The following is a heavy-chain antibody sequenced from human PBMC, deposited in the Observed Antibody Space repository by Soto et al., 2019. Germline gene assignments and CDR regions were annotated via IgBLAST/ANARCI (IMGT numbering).Heavy chain of an antibody. Sequence: ESLKISCHCSGYTFSNFWIGWGSQLPGQGLEWMGIIYPGDHETRYSPSFLGKVTISAETSINTAYLQWSSLEASDSAFYFCARSPRGSPYFDFWGQGALVTVSS. J-gene: IGHJ4*02. CDR2: IYPGDHET. V-gene: IGHV5-51*01. CDR1: GYTFSNFW. CDR3: ARSPRGSPYFDF. D-gene: IGHD2-21*01.